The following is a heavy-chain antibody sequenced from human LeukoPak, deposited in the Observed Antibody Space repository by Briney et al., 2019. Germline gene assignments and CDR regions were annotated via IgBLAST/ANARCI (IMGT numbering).Heavy chain of an antibody. V-gene: IGHV4-59*01. D-gene: IGHD6-13*01. J-gene: IGHJ4*02. CDR1: GGSISSYY. Sequence: PSETLSLTCTVSGGSISSYYWSWIRQPPGKGLEWIGYIYYSGSTNSNPSLKSRVTISVDTSKNQFSLKLSSVTAADTAVYYCARDWRIGSSWWIDYWGQGTLVTVSS. CDR3: ARDWRIGSSWWIDY. CDR2: IYYSGST.